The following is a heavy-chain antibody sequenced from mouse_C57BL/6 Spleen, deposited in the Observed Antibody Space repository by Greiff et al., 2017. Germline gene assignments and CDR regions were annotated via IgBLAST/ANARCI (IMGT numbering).Heavy chain of an antibody. Sequence: EVMLVESGGGLVKPGGSLKLSCAASGFTFSDYGMHWVRQAPEKGLEWVAYISSGSSTIYYADTVKGRFTISRDNAKNTLFLQMTSLRTEDTAMYYCSMIVYVGSYAMDYWGQGTSVTVSS. J-gene: IGHJ4*01. CDR3: SMIVYVGSYAMDY. D-gene: IGHD2-3*01. CDR2: ISSGSSTI. V-gene: IGHV5-17*01. CDR1: GFTFSDYG.